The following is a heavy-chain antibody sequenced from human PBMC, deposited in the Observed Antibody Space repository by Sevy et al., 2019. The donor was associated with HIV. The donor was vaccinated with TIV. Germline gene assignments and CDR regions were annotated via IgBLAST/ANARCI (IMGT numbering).Heavy chain of an antibody. J-gene: IGHJ4*02. CDR2: LSYDDSDE. D-gene: IGHD3-10*01. V-gene: IGHV3-30-3*02. CDR3: AKDDLGSIDY. Sequence: GGSLRLSCAVSGFSFDSYGMTWVRQAPGKGLECVAILSYDDSDENYADSVKGRFTISRDNSKNTLYLQMNSLRTEDTAVYYCAKDDLGSIDYWGQGTLVTVSS. CDR1: GFSFDSYG.